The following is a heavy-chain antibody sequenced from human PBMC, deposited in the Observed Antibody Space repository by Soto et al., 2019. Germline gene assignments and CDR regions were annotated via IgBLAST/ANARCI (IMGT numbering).Heavy chain of an antibody. CDR1: GYTFTNFG. Sequence: QVHLVQSGAEVKKPGASVKVSCTASGYTFTNFGISWVRQAPGQGLEWMGWISAYNGNTNNAQKFQGRVTMTTDTSTNTASMELRRRRSDDTAVYYWARGGPPIASWGQEPLVTVSS. D-gene: IGHD3-16*01. CDR3: ARGGPPIAS. J-gene: IGHJ4*02. CDR2: ISAYNGNT. V-gene: IGHV1-18*01.